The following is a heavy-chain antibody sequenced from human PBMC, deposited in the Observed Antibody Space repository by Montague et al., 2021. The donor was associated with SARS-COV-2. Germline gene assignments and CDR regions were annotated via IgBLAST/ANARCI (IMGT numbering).Heavy chain of an antibody. Sequence: ETLSLTCTVSGGSIGSYYWSWIRQPPGKGLEWIGYIYYSGSTDYNPSLKSRVTISVDTSKNQFSLKLSSVTAADTAVYYCARGTAAGTNFDYWGQGTLVTVSS. CDR2: IYYSGST. CDR1: GGSIGSYY. V-gene: IGHV4-59*01. J-gene: IGHJ4*02. CDR3: ARGTAAGTNFDY. D-gene: IGHD6-13*01.